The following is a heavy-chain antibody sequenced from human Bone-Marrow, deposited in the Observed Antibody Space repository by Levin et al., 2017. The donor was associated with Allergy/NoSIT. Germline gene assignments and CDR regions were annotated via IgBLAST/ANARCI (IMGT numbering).Heavy chain of an antibody. J-gene: IGHJ4*02. V-gene: IGHV1-18*01. Sequence: KPGGSLRLSCKASGYIFVNFGISWVRQAPGQGLEWLGWIGAYRVHTNSAQKFKDRVILTTDTSTTTAYLEMRSLKSDDTAIYFCARDNRVRDLYRDMTGVGKAGDYWGQGTLVSVSS. CDR1: GYIFVNFG. CDR2: IGAYRVHT. D-gene: IGHD3-3*01. CDR3: ARDNRVRDLYRDMTGVGKAGDY.